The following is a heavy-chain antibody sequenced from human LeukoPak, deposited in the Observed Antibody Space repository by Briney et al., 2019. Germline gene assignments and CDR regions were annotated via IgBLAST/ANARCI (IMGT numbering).Heavy chain of an antibody. CDR3: ASGSSGWYYYYMDV. D-gene: IGHD6-19*01. J-gene: IGHJ6*03. CDR1: GYTFTSYD. CDR2: MNPNSGNT. V-gene: IGHV1-8*03. Sequence: GASVKVSCKASGYTFTSYDINWVRQATGQGLEWMGWMNPNSGNTGYAQKFQGRVTITRNTSISTAYMELSSLRSEDTAVYYCASGSSGWYYYYMDVWGKGTTVTISS.